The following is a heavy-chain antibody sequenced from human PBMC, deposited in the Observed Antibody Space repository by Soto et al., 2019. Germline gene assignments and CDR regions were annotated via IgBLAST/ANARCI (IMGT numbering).Heavy chain of an antibody. J-gene: IGHJ2*01. CDR3: ARAIYRAIAAAGPYWYFDL. D-gene: IGHD6-13*01. V-gene: IGHV4-31*03. CDR2: IYYSGST. CDR1: GGSISSGGYY. Sequence: QVQLQESGPGLVKPSQTLSLTCTVSGGSISSGGYYWSWIRQHPGKGLEWIGYIYYSGSTYYNPSLKSRVTISVDTSKNQFSLKLSSVTAADTAVYYCARAIYRAIAAAGPYWYFDLWGRGTLVTVSS.